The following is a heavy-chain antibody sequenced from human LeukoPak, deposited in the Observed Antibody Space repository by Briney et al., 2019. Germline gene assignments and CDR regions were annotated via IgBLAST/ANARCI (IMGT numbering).Heavy chain of an antibody. D-gene: IGHD1-1*01. Sequence: SQTLSLTCTVSGGSISSGGYYWSWIRQHPGKGLEWIGYIYYSGSTYYNPSLESRVTISVDTSKNQFSLKLSSVTAADTAVYYCARVFTGTNWFDPWGQGTLVTVSS. CDR1: GGSISSGGYY. CDR3: ARVFTGTNWFDP. J-gene: IGHJ5*02. CDR2: IYYSGST. V-gene: IGHV4-31*03.